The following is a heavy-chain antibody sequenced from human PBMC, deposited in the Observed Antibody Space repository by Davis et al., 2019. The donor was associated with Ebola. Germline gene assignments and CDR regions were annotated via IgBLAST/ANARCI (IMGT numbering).Heavy chain of an antibody. V-gene: IGHV4-59*01. J-gene: IGHJ5*01. Sequence: SQSLSLTCTLSGGSINSYYWSWIRQPPGKGLEWIGYIYFAGSTNYNRSLESRVTISVDRSKNQFSLKLKSVTAADTAVYYCARERFLEDGDNWFDSWGQGTLVIVSS. CDR3: ARERFLEDGDNWFDS. CDR2: IYFAGST. CDR1: GGSINSYY. D-gene: IGHD3-3*01.